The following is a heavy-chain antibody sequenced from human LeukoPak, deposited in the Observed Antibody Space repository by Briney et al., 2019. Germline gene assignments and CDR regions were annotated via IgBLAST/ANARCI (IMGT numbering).Heavy chain of an antibody. D-gene: IGHD6-13*01. V-gene: IGHV3-23*01. CDR3: AKGISSSWYDY. CDR1: GFTFSSYA. J-gene: IGHJ4*02. CDR2: ISGSGGST. Sequence: GGSLRLSCAASGFTFSSYAMSWVRQSPGKGLEWVSAISGSGGSTYYADSVKGRFTISRDISKNTLYLQMNSLRAEDTAVYYCAKGISSSWYDYWGQGTLVTVSS.